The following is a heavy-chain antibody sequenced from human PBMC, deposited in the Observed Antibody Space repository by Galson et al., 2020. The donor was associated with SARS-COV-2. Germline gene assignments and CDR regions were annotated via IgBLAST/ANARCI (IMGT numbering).Heavy chain of an antibody. V-gene: IGHV3-30*18. CDR1: GFTFRTSG. J-gene: IGHJ5*02. Sequence: TGGSLRLSCAASGFTFRTSGMHWVRQAPGKGLEWVAVISHDGSNRYYADSVKGRFTISRDNSENTLYLQMNSLRAEDTALYYCAKEKIVTYYASGSYPRNCFDPWGQGTLVTVSS. CDR3: AKEKIVTYYASGSYPRNCFDP. CDR2: ISHDGSNR. D-gene: IGHD3-10*01.